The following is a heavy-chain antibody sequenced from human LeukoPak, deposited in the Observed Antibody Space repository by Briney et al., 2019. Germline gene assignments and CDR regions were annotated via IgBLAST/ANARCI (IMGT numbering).Heavy chain of an antibody. CDR2: IYPGDSDT. V-gene: IGHV5-51*01. CDR1: GYSFTNYW. Sequence: GESLKISCKGSGYSFTNYWIGWVRQMPGKGLEWMGIIYPGDSDTRYSPSFQGQVTISADKSIGTAYLQWGSLKASDTAMYYCARRADSSDYYIYWGQGTLVTVFS. J-gene: IGHJ4*02. CDR3: ARRADSSDYYIY. D-gene: IGHD3-22*01.